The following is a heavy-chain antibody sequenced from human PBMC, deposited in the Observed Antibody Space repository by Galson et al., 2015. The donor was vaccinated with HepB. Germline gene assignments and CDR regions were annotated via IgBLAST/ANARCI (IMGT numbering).Heavy chain of an antibody. J-gene: IGHJ4*02. V-gene: IGHV1-24*01. CDR2: FDPEDGET. CDR3: ATPGYSGYDFDY. Sequence: SVKVSCKVPGYTLTELSMHWVRQAPGKGLEWMGGFDPEDGETIYAQKFQGRVTMTEDTSTDTAYMELSSLRSEDTAVYYCATPGYSGYDFDYWGQGTLVTVSS. D-gene: IGHD5-12*01. CDR1: GYTLTELS.